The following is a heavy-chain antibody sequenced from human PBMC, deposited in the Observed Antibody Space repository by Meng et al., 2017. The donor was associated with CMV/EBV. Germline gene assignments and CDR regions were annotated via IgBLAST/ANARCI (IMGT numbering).Heavy chain of an antibody. CDR3: VRFPPGGYSGSSGDGIFDY. CDR1: GYTFTSYG. V-gene: IGHV1-18*01. D-gene: IGHD1-26*01. Sequence: ASVKVSCKASGYTFTSYGISWVRQAPGQGLEWMGWISAYNGNTNYAQKLQGRVTMTTDTSTSTAYMELRSLRSDDTAVYYCVRFPPGGYSGSSGDGIFDYWGQGTLVTVSS. CDR2: ISAYNGNT. J-gene: IGHJ4*02.